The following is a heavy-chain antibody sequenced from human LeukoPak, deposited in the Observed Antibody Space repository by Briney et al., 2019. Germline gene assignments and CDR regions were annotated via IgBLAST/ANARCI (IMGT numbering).Heavy chain of an antibody. D-gene: IGHD2-15*01. Sequence: SLRLSCTAPGFTFGDYAMSWVRQALGKGLEWVGFIRSKAYGGTTEYAASVKGRFTISRDDSKSIAYLQMNSLKTEDTAVYYCTRDAFGYCSGGSCRETSYFDYWGQGTLVTVSS. J-gene: IGHJ4*02. CDR2: IRSKAYGGTT. CDR1: GFTFGDYA. CDR3: TRDAFGYCSGGSCRETSYFDY. V-gene: IGHV3-49*04.